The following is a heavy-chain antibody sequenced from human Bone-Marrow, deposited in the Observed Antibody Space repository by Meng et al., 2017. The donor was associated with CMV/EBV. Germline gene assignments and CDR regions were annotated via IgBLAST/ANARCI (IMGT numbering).Heavy chain of an antibody. J-gene: IGHJ4*02. Sequence: ASVKVSCKASGYTFTSYYMHWVRQAPGQGLEWMGIINPSGGSTSYAQKFQGRVTITADKSTSTAYMELSSLRSEDTAVYYCARAPLGYSSGWYDYWGQGTLVTVSS. CDR2: INPSGGST. D-gene: IGHD6-19*01. CDR3: ARAPLGYSSGWYDY. V-gene: IGHV1-46*01. CDR1: GYTFTSYY.